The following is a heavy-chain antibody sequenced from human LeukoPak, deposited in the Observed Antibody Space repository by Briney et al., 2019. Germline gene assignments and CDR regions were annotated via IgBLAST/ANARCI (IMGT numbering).Heavy chain of an antibody. J-gene: IGHJ5*02. CDR2: VYYSGST. V-gene: IGHV4-61*01. Sequence: PSETLSLTCSVSGGSVRSTSYYWTWIRQPPGKGLECIGYVYYSGSTNYNPSLKSRVTISVDTSKNQFSLKLSSVTAADTAAYYCARVPQHEGNWFDPWGQGTLVTVSS. CDR3: ARVPQHEGNWFDP. CDR1: GGSVRSTSYY.